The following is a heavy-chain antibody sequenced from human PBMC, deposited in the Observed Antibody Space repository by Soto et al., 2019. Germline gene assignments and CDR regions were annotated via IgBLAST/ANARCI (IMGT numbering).Heavy chain of an antibody. CDR2: INAGNGNT. D-gene: IGHD3-9*01. CDR1: GYTFTSYA. J-gene: IGHJ1*01. CDR3: ARVRAMTGYYGYFQQ. Sequence: ASVKVSCKASGYTFTSYAMHWVRQAPGQRLEWMGWINAGNGNTKYSQKFQGRVTITRDTSASTAYMELSSLRSEDTAVYYCARVRAMTGYYGYFQQWGQGTLVTVSS. V-gene: IGHV1-3*01.